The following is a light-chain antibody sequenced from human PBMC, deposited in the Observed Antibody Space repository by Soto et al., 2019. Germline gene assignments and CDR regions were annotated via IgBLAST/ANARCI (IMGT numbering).Light chain of an antibody. CDR3: SSYTSSSTPYV. J-gene: IGLJ1*01. Sequence: QSALTQPASVSGSPGQSITISCTGTSSEVGGYNYVSWYQQHPGKAPKLMIYEVSNRPSGDSDRFSGSKSGNTASLTISGLQAEAEADYYCSSYTSSSTPYVFGSGTKVTVL. V-gene: IGLV2-14*03. CDR2: EVS. CDR1: SSEVGGYNY.